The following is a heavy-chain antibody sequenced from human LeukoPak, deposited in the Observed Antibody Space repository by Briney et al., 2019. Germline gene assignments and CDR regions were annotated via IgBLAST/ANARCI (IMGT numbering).Heavy chain of an antibody. CDR1: GFTFSSYA. D-gene: IGHD3-10*01. CDR2: ISGSGGST. Sequence: GGSLRLSCAASGFTFSSYAMSWVRQAPGKGLEWVSAISGSGGSTYYADSVKGRFTISRDNSKNTLYRQMNSLRAEDTAVYYCAKGEYYYGSGSYYYYYGMDVWGQGTTVTVSS. CDR3: AKGEYYYGSGSYYYYYGMDV. V-gene: IGHV3-23*01. J-gene: IGHJ6*02.